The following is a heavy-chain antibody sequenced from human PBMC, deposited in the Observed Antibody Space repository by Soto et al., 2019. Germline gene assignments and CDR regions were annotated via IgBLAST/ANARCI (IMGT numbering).Heavy chain of an antibody. CDR3: ARATITGAPDLFHS. CDR2: IDFSGST. D-gene: IGHD1-20*01. Sequence: PSETLSLTCTVSGGSISSYYWSWIRQPPGKGLEWIGYIDFSGSTNYNPSLKSRVTISVGTAKSQFSLKLSSVTAADTAVYYCARATITGAPDLFHSWGQGTLVTVSS. CDR1: GGSISSYY. V-gene: IGHV4-59*01. J-gene: IGHJ4*02.